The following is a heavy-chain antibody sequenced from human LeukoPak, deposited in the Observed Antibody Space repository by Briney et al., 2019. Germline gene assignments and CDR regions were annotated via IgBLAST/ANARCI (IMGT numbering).Heavy chain of an antibody. CDR1: GYTFTGYY. J-gene: IGHJ4*02. CDR2: INPNRGGT. CDR3: ARGRDSSGYNLPVEGFDY. V-gene: IGHV1-2*02. Sequence: ASVKVSCKASGYTFTGYYVHWVRPAPGQGLEWMGWINPNRGGTKYVQKFQGRVTVTRDASINAAYMELSRLRSDDTAVYYCARGRDSSGYNLPVEGFDYWGQGTLVTVSS. D-gene: IGHD3-22*01.